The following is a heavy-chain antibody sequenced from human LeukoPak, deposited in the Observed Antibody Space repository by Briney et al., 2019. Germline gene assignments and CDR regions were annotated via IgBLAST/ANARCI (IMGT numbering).Heavy chain of an antibody. D-gene: IGHD1-26*01. CDR3: AFSSYYLQGNYYYMDV. Sequence: ASVKVSCKASGYTFTGYYMHWVRQAPGQGLEWMGWINPNSGGTNYAQTLQGRVTMTTDTSTSTVYMELRSLRSDDTAVYYCAFSSYYLQGNYYYMDVWGKGTTVTVSS. CDR1: GYTFTGYY. CDR2: INPNSGGT. V-gene: IGHV1-2*02. J-gene: IGHJ6*03.